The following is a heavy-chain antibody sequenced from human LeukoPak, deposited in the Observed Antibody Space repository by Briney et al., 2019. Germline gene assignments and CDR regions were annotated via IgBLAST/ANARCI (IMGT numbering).Heavy chain of an antibody. J-gene: IGHJ4*02. CDR2: IRVNGDST. Sequence: SLRLSCAASGFTXSSYWMNWXRXAPGKGLXXVSTIRVNGDSTFYADSVKGRFTISRDNSKNTLYLQMNSLRVEDTAVYYCARDRSGDYYFDYWGQGTLVTVSS. CDR3: ARDRSGDYYFDY. CDR1: GFTXSSYW. D-gene: IGHD4-17*01. V-gene: IGHV3-23*01.